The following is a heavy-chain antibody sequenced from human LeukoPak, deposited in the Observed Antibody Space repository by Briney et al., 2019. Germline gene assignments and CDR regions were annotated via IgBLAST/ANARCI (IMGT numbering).Heavy chain of an antibody. J-gene: IGHJ4*02. V-gene: IGHV4-61*08. CDR2: IYNSGSA. CDR1: GGSVSSGGCY. CDR3: ARDVCSSSSCYDY. D-gene: IGHD2-15*01. Sequence: SETLSLTCTVSGGSVSSGGCYWSWIRQPPGKGLEWIGYIYNSGSANYNPSLKSRVTISVDTSKNQFSLKLSSVTAADTAVYYCARDVCSSSSCYDYWGQGTLVTVSS.